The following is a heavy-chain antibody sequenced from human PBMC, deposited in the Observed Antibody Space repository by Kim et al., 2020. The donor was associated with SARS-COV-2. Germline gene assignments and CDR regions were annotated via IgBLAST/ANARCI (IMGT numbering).Heavy chain of an antibody. V-gene: IGHV4-39*01. J-gene: IGHJ4*02. CDR3: ARHLSSATTVEYYFDF. D-gene: IGHD3-16*01. Sequence: LKSRVTIAVDTSKNHFSLRLSSVTAADTAVYYCARHLSSATTVEYYFDFWGQGILVTVSS.